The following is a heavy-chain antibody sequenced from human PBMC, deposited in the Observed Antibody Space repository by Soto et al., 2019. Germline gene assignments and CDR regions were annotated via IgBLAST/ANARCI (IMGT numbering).Heavy chain of an antibody. CDR2: INHSGST. CDR1: GGSFSGYY. D-gene: IGHD3-10*01. J-gene: IGHJ5*02. Sequence: QVQLQQWGAGLLKPSETLSLTCAVYGGSFSGYYWSWIRQPPGKGLEWIGEINHSGSTNYNPSLKSRVTISVDTSKNQFSLKLSSVTAADTPVYYCASKLLYYYGSGRGFDPWGQGTLVTVSS. V-gene: IGHV4-34*01. CDR3: ASKLLYYYGSGRGFDP.